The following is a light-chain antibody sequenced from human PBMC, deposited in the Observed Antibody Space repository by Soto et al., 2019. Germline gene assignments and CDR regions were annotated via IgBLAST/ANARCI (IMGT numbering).Light chain of an antibody. J-gene: IGKJ2*01. CDR2: DAS. CDR1: QSIGGW. CDR3: QHHNDYAT. Sequence: DFQMTQSPPTLSASVGDRVTLTCRASQSIGGWLAWYQQRPGKAPKLLIYDASTLASGVPSRFTRSGSGTHFTLTLDNLQPDDASTYYCQHHNDYATFGHGT. V-gene: IGKV1-5*01.